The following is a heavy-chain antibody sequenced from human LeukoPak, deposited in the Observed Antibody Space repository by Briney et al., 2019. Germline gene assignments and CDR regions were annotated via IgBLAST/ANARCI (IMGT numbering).Heavy chain of an antibody. V-gene: IGHV3-7*03. J-gene: IGHJ4*02. Sequence: GGSLRLSCAASEFTFNNYWMHWVRQAPGKGLEWVANIKQDGSEKYYVDSVRGRFTISRDNAKNSLSLQMNSLRAEDTAVYYCASNYGGWGQGTLVTVSS. D-gene: IGHD4-11*01. CDR1: EFTFNNYW. CDR3: ASNYGG. CDR2: IKQDGSEK.